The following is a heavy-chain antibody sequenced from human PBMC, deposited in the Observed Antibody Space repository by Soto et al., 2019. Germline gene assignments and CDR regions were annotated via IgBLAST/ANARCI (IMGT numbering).Heavy chain of an antibody. J-gene: IGHJ2*01. CDR1: GFIFSAYA. CDR2: IWYDGTNK. V-gene: IGHV3-33*01. CDR3: ARAAGYSSTYSRHGYFDL. D-gene: IGHD6-13*01. Sequence: QVQLVESGGGVVQPGRSLRLSCAASGFIFSAYAMYWVRQAPGKGLEWVAVIWYDGTNKYIADSVRGRFTISRDNSKNTLYPQMNGLRAEETAVYYCARAAGYSSTYSRHGYFDLWGRGTLVPVSS.